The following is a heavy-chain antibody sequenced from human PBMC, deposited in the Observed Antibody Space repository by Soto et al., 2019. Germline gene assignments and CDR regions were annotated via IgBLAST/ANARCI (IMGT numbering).Heavy chain of an antibody. CDR2: ISGSGAST. CDR3: AKGTVPAAIRRDYFDY. J-gene: IGHJ4*02. CDR1: GFPFSSYA. D-gene: IGHD2-2*02. Sequence: GGSLRLSCAASGFPFSSYAMSWVRQAPGKGLEWVSAISGSGASTYYADSVKGRFTISRDNSKNTLYLQMSSLRAEDTAIYYCAKGTVPAAIRRDYFDYWGQGTLVTVSS. V-gene: IGHV3-23*01.